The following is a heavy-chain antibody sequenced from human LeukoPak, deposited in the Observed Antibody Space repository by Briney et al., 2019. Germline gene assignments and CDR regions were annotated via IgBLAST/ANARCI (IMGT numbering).Heavy chain of an antibody. Sequence: SVKVSCKASGGTFSSHAISWVRQAPGQGLEWMGGIIPIFGTANYAQKFQGRVTITADESTRTDYMELSSLRSENTAVYYCARHYCSSTSCYVDGWFDPWGQGTLVTVSS. CDR2: IIPIFGTA. D-gene: IGHD2-2*01. CDR3: ARHYCSSTSCYVDGWFDP. CDR1: GGTFSSHA. V-gene: IGHV1-69*01. J-gene: IGHJ5*02.